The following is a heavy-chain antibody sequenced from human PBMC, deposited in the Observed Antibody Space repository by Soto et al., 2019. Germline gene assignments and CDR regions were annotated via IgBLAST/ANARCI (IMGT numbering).Heavy chain of an antibody. D-gene: IGHD1-26*01. V-gene: IGHV3-48*03. J-gene: IGHJ3*01. Sequence: EVQLVESGGGLIQPGRSLRLSCAASGFTFSTSEMHWVRQAPGKGLEWVSYIHPSGQPIFYADSVKGRFTISRDNAKNSLYLQMSSLRAEDSAVYYCARRASRWCQGTMVTVSS. CDR2: IHPSGQPI. CDR1: GFTFSTSE. CDR3: ARRASR.